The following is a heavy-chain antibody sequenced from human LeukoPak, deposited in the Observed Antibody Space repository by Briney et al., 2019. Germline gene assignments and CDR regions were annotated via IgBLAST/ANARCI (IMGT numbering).Heavy chain of an antibody. D-gene: IGHD4-11*01. J-gene: IGHJ4*02. CDR1: GFTFSVYY. Sequence: GGSLRLSCAPSGFTFSVYYMSWIRQAPGKGLEWVSYISSYSTNTYYADSVKGRFTISRDNAKNSLYLHMNSPRAEDTAVYYCARDNSNLESWGQVDYWGQGTLVTVSS. V-gene: IGHV3-11*04. CDR3: ARDNSNLESWGQVDY. CDR2: ISSYSTNT.